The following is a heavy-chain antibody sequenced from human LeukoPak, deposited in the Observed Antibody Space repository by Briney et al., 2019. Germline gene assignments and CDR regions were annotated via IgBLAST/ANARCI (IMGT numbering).Heavy chain of an antibody. J-gene: IGHJ4*02. CDR3: ARAYGYSYGYDY. V-gene: IGHV4-34*01. D-gene: IGHD5-18*01. Sequence: PSETLSLTCAVYGGSFSGYYWSWIRQPPGKGLEWIGEINHSGSTNYNPSLKSRVTISVDTSKNQFSLKLSFVTAADTAVYYCARAYGYSYGYDYWGQGTLVTVSS. CDR1: GGSFSGYY. CDR2: INHSGST.